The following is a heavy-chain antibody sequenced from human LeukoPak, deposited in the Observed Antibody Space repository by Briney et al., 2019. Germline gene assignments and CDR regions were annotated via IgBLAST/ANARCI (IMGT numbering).Heavy chain of an antibody. J-gene: IGHJ3*02. CDR2: IYYSGST. CDR3: AKGGGWDAFDI. D-gene: IGHD6-19*01. V-gene: IGHV4-39*07. Sequence: SETLSLTCTVSGGSISSSGYYWGWIRQPPGKGLEWIGSIYYSGSTYYNPSLKSRVTISVDTSKNQFSLKLSSVTAADTAVYYCAKGGGWDAFDIWGQGTMVTVSS. CDR1: GGSISSSGYY.